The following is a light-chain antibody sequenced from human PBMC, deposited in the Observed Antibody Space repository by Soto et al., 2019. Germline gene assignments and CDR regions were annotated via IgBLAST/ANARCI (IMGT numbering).Light chain of an antibody. CDR1: QSVISTY. V-gene: IGKV3-20*01. J-gene: IGKJ5*01. CDR2: GAS. Sequence: EVWLTQSPGTLSLSPGESATLSFRSSQSVISTYLAWYQQKPGQAPRLLIYGASSRATGIPDRFSGSGSGTDFTLTISRLEPEDFAVYYCQQYGSSPITFGQGTRLEIK. CDR3: QQYGSSPIT.